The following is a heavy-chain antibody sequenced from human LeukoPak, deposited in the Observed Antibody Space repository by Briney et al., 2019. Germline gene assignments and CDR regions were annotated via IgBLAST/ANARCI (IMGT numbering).Heavy chain of an antibody. CDR1: GYSFTGHW. V-gene: IGHV5-51*01. CDR3: ARHTAYRRWNFFDY. Sequence: VESLKISCKGSGYSFTGHWIGWVRQMPGKGLEWMGIIYARDSDTKYNPSFQGQVTMSVDKSISTAYLQLSSLKASDTAVYYCARHTAYRRWNFFDYWGQGTLLTVTS. D-gene: IGHD3-16*01. CDR2: IYARDSDT. J-gene: IGHJ4*02.